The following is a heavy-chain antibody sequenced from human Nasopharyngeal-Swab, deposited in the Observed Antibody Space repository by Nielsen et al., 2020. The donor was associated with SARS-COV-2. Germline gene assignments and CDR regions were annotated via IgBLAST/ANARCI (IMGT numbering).Heavy chain of an antibody. Sequence: GESLKISCAASGFTFNIYTMNWVRQAPGKGLEWVSAISSTGDYIYYAASVKGRFTNSRDNAKNSLYLQMDNLRAEDTAVYYCARNTPAMFAYWGRGTLVTVSS. D-gene: IGHD2-2*02. CDR2: ISSTGDYI. V-gene: IGHV3-21*01. CDR3: ARNTPAMFAY. CDR1: GFTFNIYT. J-gene: IGHJ4*02.